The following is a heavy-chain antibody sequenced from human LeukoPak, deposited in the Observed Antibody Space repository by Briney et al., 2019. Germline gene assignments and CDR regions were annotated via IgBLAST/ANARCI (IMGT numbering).Heavy chain of an antibody. D-gene: IGHD7-27*01. CDR3: ARDPNWGSGY. V-gene: IGHV3-23*01. CDR2: IGLSDDST. Sequence: GGSLRLSCAASGFTFSTYGMIWVRQPQGKGLECVSTIGLSDDSTNYADSVKGRFTVSRDNSKNNLYLLMNSLRAEDTARYYCARDPNWGSGYWGQGTLVTVSS. CDR1: GFTFSTYG. J-gene: IGHJ4*02.